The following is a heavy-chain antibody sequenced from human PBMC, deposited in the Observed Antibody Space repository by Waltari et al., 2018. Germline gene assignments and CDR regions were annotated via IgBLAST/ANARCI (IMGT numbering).Heavy chain of an antibody. CDR1: GGSISSGSYY. V-gene: IGHV4-61*02. D-gene: IGHD1-20*01. CDR3: ARAEVTGYYYFDY. CDR2: IYTSGST. J-gene: IGHJ4*02. Sequence: QVQLQESGPGLVKPSQTLSLTCTVSGGSISSGSYYWSWIRQPAGKGLEWIGRIYTSGSTNYNPSLKSRVTISVDTSKNQFSLKLSSVTAADTAVYYCARAEVTGYYYFDYWGQGTLVTVSS.